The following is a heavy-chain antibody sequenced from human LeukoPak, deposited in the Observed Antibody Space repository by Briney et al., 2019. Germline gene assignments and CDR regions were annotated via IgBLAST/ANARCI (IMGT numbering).Heavy chain of an antibody. CDR3: ASGVNYFDY. J-gene: IGHJ4*02. CDR2: ISYDGSNK. CDR1: GFTFSSYG. D-gene: IGHD3-3*01. Sequence: PGGSLRLSCAASGFTFSSYGMHWVRQAPGKGLEWVAVISYDGSNKYYADSVKGRFTISRDNSKNTLYLQMNSLRAEDTAVYYCASGVNYFDYWGQGTLVTVSS. V-gene: IGHV3-30*03.